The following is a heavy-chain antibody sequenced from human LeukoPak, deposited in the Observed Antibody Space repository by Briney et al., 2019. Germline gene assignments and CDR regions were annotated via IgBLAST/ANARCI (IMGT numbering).Heavy chain of an antibody. Sequence: SETLSLTCAVYGGSFSGYYWSWIRQPPGKGLEWIGGINHSGSTNYNPSLKSRVTISVDTSKNQFSLKLSSVTAADTAVYYCARGLYPGIAAAGYWGQGTLVTVSS. J-gene: IGHJ4*02. CDR2: INHSGST. CDR3: ARGLYPGIAAAGY. D-gene: IGHD6-13*01. V-gene: IGHV4-34*01. CDR1: GGSFSGYY.